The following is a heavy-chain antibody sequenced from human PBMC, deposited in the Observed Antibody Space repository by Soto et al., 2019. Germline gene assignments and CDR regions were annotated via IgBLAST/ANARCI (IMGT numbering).Heavy chain of an antibody. J-gene: IGHJ6*02. CDR1: GGTFSSYT. D-gene: IGHD6-25*01. Sequence: QVQLVQSGAEVKKPGSSVKVSCKASGGTFSSYTISWVRQAPGQGLEWMGRIIPILGIANYAQKFQGRVTITADKSTSTAYMELSSLRSEDTAVYYCARDDSSGWQPSNYYYYGMDVWGQGATVTVSS. CDR3: ARDDSSGWQPSNYYYYGMDV. CDR2: IIPILGIA. V-gene: IGHV1-69*08.